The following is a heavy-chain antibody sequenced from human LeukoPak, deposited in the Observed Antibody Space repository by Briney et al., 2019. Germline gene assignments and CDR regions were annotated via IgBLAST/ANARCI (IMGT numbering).Heavy chain of an antibody. CDR2: IYHSGST. D-gene: IGHD3-22*01. CDR3: ARVYDSSGYYFRGAFDI. Sequence: SETLSLTCTVSGYSISSGYYWGWIRQPPGKGLEWIGSIYHSGSTYYNPSLKSRVTISVDTSKNQFSLKLSSVTAADTAVYYCARVYDSSGYYFRGAFDIWGQGTMVTVSS. J-gene: IGHJ3*02. V-gene: IGHV4-38-2*02. CDR1: GYSISSGYY.